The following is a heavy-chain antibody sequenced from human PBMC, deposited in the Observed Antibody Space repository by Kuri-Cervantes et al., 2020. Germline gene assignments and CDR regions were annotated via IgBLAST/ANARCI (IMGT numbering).Heavy chain of an antibody. V-gene: IGHV3-30*02. CDR3: AKDRAYDSSWYDS. CDR2: IASDGNRK. Sequence: GESLKISCGASQFTLSSSGMHWVRQAPGKGLEWVAYIASDGNRKHYSDSVKGRFIVSRDNSKNTLYVQMNSLRAEDTAVYYCAKDRAYDSSWYDSWGQGTLVTVSS. J-gene: IGHJ5*01. CDR1: QFTLSSSG. D-gene: IGHD3-22*01.